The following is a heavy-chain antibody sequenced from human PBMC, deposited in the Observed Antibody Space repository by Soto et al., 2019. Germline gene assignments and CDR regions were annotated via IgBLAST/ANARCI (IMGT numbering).Heavy chain of an antibody. CDR3: ARAPMILTRCYFDS. Sequence: ASVKVSCKASGGTFSSYAISWVRQAPGQGLEWMGGIIPIFDTANYAQKFQDRFTITADKSTSTAYMELSSLRPADTAVYYCARAPMILTRCYFDSWGQRTTVTVAS. V-gene: IGHV1-69*06. D-gene: IGHD3-22*01. CDR1: GGTFSSYA. J-gene: IGHJ4*02. CDR2: IIPIFDTA.